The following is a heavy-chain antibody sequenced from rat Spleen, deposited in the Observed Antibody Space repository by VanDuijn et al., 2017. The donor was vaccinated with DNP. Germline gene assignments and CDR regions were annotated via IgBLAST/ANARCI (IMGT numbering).Heavy chain of an antibody. V-gene: IGHV5-7*01. D-gene: IGHD1-5*01. CDR3: ARREYRYNWGAMDA. Sequence: EVQLVEAGGGLVQPGRALKLSCAASGLTFSDYNMAWVRQAPKMGLEWVATISYDGSSTYYRDSVKGRFTGSRDNAKSTLYLQMDSLRSVDTATYYCARREYRYNWGAMDAWGRGTAVTVSS. CDR1: GLTFSDYN. CDR2: ISYDGSST. J-gene: IGHJ4*01.